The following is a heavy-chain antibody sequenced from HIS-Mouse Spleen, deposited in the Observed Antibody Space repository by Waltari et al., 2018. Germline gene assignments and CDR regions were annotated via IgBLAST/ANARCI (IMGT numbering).Heavy chain of an antibody. CDR2: IYYSGST. V-gene: IGHV4-39*07. CDR1: GGSISSSSYS. Sequence: LQLQESGPGLVKPSETLSLTCTVSGGSISSSSYSGGGIRQPPGKGLEWIGSIYYSGSTYYNPSLKSRVTISVDTSKNQFSLKLSSVTAADTAVYYCAREIPYSSSWYDWYFDLWGRGTLVTVSS. CDR3: AREIPYSSSWYDWYFDL. D-gene: IGHD6-13*01. J-gene: IGHJ2*01.